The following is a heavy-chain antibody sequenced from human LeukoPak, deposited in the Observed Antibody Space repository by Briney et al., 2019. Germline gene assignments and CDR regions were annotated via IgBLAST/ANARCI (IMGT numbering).Heavy chain of an antibody. CDR2: INSSSSAI. J-gene: IGHJ4*02. CDR3: ANIPYSSSYDDY. CDR1: GFTFSSYS. D-gene: IGHD6-6*01. Sequence: GGSLRLSCAASGFTFSSYSMNWVRQAPGKGLEWVSYINSSSSAIYYADSVKGRFTISRDNAKNSLYLQMNSLRAEDTAVYYCANIPYSSSYDDYWGQGTLVTVSS. V-gene: IGHV3-48*01.